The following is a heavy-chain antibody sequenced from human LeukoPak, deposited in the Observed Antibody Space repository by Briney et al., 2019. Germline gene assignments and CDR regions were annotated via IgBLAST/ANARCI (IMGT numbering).Heavy chain of an antibody. Sequence: ASVKVSCKTSGYTFSGYYMHWVRQAPGQGLEWMGLMNPNSGATNYEQKFQGRVSLTRDMSISTAYLELTSVTSDDTAVYYCARDGSGSGRYFDYWGQGTLVTASS. J-gene: IGHJ4*02. CDR1: GYTFSGYY. CDR2: MNPNSGAT. D-gene: IGHD3-3*01. V-gene: IGHV1-2*02. CDR3: ARDGSGSGRYFDY.